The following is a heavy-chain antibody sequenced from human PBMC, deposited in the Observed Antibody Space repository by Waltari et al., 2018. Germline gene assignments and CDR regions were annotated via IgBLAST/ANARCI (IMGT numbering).Heavy chain of an antibody. J-gene: IGHJ6*03. CDR2: IISSSSYI. Sequence: EVQLVESGGGLVKPGGSLRLSCAASGFTFSSYSMNWVRQAPGKGLEWVSSIISSSSYIYYADSVKGRFTISRDNAKNSLYLQMNSLRAEDTAVYYCARGPEFYYMDVWGKGTTVTVSS. V-gene: IGHV3-21*01. CDR3: ARGPEFYYMDV. CDR1: GFTFSSYS.